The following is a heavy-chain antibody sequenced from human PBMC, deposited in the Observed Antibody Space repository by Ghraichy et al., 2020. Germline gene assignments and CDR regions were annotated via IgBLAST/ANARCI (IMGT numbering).Heavy chain of an antibody. CDR1: GFTFRDYA. Sequence: GALRLSCAASGFTFRDYAISWVRQAPGKGLEWVSAINGRGFSTYYTDSVKGRFTISRDNSKNTLYLQMNSLTAEDTAVYYCAKERTAAGAFDIWGQGTMVTVSS. V-gene: IGHV3-23*01. D-gene: IGHD6-13*01. CDR3: AKERTAAGAFDI. CDR2: INGRGFST. J-gene: IGHJ3*02.